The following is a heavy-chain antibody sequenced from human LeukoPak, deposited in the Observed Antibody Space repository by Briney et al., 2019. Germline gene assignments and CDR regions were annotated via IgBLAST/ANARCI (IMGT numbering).Heavy chain of an antibody. Sequence: ASVKVSCKASGYTFTGYYMHWVRQAPGQGLEWMGWINPNSGGTNYAQKFQGWVTMTRDTSISTAYMELSRLRSDDTAVYYCAREKVVRGVISNYYYYGMDVWGKGTTVTVSS. CDR3: AREKVVRGVISNYYYYGMDV. CDR2: INPNSGGT. CDR1: GYTFTGYY. V-gene: IGHV1-2*04. D-gene: IGHD3-10*01. J-gene: IGHJ6*04.